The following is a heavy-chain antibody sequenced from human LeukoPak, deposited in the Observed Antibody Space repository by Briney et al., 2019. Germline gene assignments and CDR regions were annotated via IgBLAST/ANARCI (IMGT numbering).Heavy chain of an antibody. D-gene: IGHD3-16*01. CDR2: ISYDGGNK. J-gene: IGHJ4*02. CDR3: TTDLPTFMPQVDY. V-gene: IGHV3-30*03. Sequence: GGSLRLSCAASGFTFSSYGMHWVRQAPGKGLEWVAVISYDGGNKYYADSVKGRFTISRDNSKNTLYLQMNSLKTEDTAVYYCTTDLPTFMPQVDYWGQGTLVTVSS. CDR1: GFTFSSYG.